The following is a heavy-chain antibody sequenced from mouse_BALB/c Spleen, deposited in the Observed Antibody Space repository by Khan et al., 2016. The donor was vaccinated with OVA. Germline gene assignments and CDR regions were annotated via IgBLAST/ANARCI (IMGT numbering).Heavy chain of an antibody. J-gene: IGHJ4*01. V-gene: IGHV1-4*01. Sequence: VQLQESGAELARPGASVKMSCKASGYTFTSNTMHWVKQRPGQGLEWIGYINPRSAYTIFNQKFKEKATLTADISSSTAYMQLSSLTSDDAAVYYCARLKTGYAMDYWGQGTSVTVSS. CDR1: GYTFTSNT. CDR3: ARLKTGYAMDY. CDR2: INPRSAYT.